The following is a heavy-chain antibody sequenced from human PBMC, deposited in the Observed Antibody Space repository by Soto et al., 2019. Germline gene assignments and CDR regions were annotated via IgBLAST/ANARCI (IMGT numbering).Heavy chain of an antibody. CDR1: GYTFTSYG. V-gene: IGHV1-8*02. D-gene: IGHD3-10*01. CDR3: ARGQKDYGYYYYYMDV. CDR2: INANNGNT. Sequence: GASVKVSCKASGYTFTSYGISWVRQAPGQGLEWMGWINANNGNTGYAQKLQGRVTMTRITSISTAYLELSSLRSADTAVYYCARGQKDYGYYYYYMDVWGKGTTVTVSS. J-gene: IGHJ6*03.